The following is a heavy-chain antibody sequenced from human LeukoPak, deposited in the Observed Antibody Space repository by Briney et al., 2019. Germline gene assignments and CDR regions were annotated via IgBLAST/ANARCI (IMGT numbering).Heavy chain of an antibody. V-gene: IGHV3-64*01. Sequence: GGSLRLSCAASGPTFSAYSMHWFRQSPGKGLESVSAISSNGDSTYYANSVKGRFSISRDNSKTTLYLQMGSLRAEDMAVYYCAREYHGSYVDYWGQGTLVTVSS. D-gene: IGHD1-14*01. CDR2: ISSNGDST. CDR1: GPTFSAYS. J-gene: IGHJ4*02. CDR3: AREYHGSYVDY.